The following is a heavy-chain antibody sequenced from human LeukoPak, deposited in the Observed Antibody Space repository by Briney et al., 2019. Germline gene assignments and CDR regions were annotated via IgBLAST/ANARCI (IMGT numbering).Heavy chain of an antibody. V-gene: IGHV4-4*02. CDR1: GGSISSSNW. CDR3: ARDSALYYYGSGSYIY. Sequence: SETLSLTCAVSGGSISSSNWWSWVRQPPGKGLEWIGEIYHSGSTNYNPSLKSRVTISVDKSKNQFSLKLSSVTAADTAVYYCARDSALYYYGSGSYIYWGQGTLVTVSS. J-gene: IGHJ4*02. CDR2: IYHSGST. D-gene: IGHD3-10*01.